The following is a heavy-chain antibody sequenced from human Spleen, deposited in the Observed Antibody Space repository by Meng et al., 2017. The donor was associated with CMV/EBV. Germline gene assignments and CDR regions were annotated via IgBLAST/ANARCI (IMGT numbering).Heavy chain of an antibody. Sequence: GGSLRLSCAACGFGFDDCAMDWVRQAPGKGLEWGSQTGWNTKNIVLVDSVRGRFTISRDSAKNSLYLQMNSLRAEDTAVYYCAREGSYTYDYWGQGTLVTVSS. CDR1: GFGFDDCA. D-gene: IGHD1-26*01. CDR3: AREGSYTYDY. V-gene: IGHV3-9*01. CDR2: TGWNTKNI. J-gene: IGHJ4*02.